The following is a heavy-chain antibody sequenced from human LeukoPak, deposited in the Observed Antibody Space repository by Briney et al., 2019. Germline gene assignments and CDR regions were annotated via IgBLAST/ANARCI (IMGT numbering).Heavy chain of an antibody. CDR3: ARDCSSTNCYWVFDY. Sequence: GGSLRLSCAASGFSFSSYWMSWARQAPGKGLEWVANIKQDGSETSYVDSVKGRFTISRDNAKNSLYLQVNSLRAEDTAVYYCARDCSSTNCYWVFDYWGQGTLVTVSS. D-gene: IGHD2-2*01. V-gene: IGHV3-7*01. CDR2: IKQDGSET. CDR1: GFSFSSYW. J-gene: IGHJ4*02.